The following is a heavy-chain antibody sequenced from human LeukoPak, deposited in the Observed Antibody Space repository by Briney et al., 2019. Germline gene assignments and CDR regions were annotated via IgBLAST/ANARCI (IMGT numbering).Heavy chain of an antibody. CDR2: INHSGST. D-gene: IGHD6-13*01. Sequence: SETLCLTCAAYGGSFSGYYWNWIRQPPGKGLEWIGEINHSGSTNYNPSLKSRVTISVDTSKNQFSLKLSSVTAADTAVYYCARRVYFDYWGQGTLVTVSS. CDR1: GGSFSGYY. J-gene: IGHJ4*02. V-gene: IGHV4-34*01. CDR3: ARRVYFDY.